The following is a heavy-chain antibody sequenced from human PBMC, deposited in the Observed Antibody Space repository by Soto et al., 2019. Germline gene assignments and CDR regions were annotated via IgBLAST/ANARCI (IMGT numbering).Heavy chain of an antibody. CDR2: ISSSSTT. V-gene: IGHV3-48*02. CDR1: GFTFSSYS. J-gene: IGHJ6*02. CDR3: ARDRFMSFGVDMDV. Sequence: EVQLVESGGGLVQPGGSLRLSCAASGFTFSSYSMNWVRQAPGKGLEWVSYISSSSTTYYADSVKGRFTISRDDAKNSLYLQMNSLRDEDTAVYYCARDRFMSFGVDMDVWGQGTTVTVSS. D-gene: IGHD3-3*01.